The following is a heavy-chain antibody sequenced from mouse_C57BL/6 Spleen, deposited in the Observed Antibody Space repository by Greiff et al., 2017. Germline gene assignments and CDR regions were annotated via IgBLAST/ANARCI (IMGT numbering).Heavy chain of an antibody. D-gene: IGHD1-1*01. CDR2: IYPGDGDT. Sequence: VQLQQSGAELVKPGASVKISCKASGYAFSSYWMNWVKQRPGKGLEWIGQIYPGDGDTNYNGKFKGKATLTADKSSSTAYMQLSSLTSEDSAVYFGARWYYGSSYDWYFDVWGTGTTVTVSS. J-gene: IGHJ1*03. CDR1: GYAFSSYW. V-gene: IGHV1-80*01. CDR3: ARWYYGSSYDWYFDV.